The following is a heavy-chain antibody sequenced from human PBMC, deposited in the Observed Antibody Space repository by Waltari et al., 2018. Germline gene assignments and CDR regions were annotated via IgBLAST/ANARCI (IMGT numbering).Heavy chain of an antibody. CDR2: IYWDDDK. CDR3: AHLTDILTGYYLSSSFDY. V-gene: IGHV2-5*02. Sequence: QITLKESGPTLVKPTQTLTLTCTFSGFSLSTSGVGGGWIRQPQGKALEWLALIYWDDDKRYSPSLKSRLTITKDTSKNQVVLTMTNMDPVDTATYYCAHLTDILTGYYLSSSFDYWGQGTLVTVSS. J-gene: IGHJ4*02. CDR1: GFSLSTSGVG. D-gene: IGHD3-9*01.